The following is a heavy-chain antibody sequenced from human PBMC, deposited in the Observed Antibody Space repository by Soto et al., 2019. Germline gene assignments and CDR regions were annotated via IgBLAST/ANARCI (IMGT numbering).Heavy chain of an antibody. Sequence: VKVSCKASAGPFSSYASIWVRQTPGQGLEWMGGIIPIFGTANYAQKFQGRVTITADESTSTAYMELSSLRSEDTAVYYCAREVGRIAARPRIFDYWGQGTLVTVSS. CDR3: AREVGRIAARPRIFDY. CDR2: IIPIFGTA. J-gene: IGHJ4*02. V-gene: IGHV1-69*01. CDR1: AGPFSSYA. D-gene: IGHD6-6*01.